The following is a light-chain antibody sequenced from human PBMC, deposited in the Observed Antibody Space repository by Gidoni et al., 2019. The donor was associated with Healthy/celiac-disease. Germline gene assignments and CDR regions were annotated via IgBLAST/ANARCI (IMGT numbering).Light chain of an antibody. CDR1: QSVSSY. V-gene: IGKV3-11*01. CDR3: QQRSNWPRYT. J-gene: IGKJ2*01. CDR2: DAS. Sequence: EIVLTQSPATLSLSPGERATLSCRASQSVSSYLAWYQQNPGQAPRLLIYDASNRATGIPARFSGSWSGTDFTLTISRLEPEDFAVYYCQQRSNWPRYTFGQGTKLEIK.